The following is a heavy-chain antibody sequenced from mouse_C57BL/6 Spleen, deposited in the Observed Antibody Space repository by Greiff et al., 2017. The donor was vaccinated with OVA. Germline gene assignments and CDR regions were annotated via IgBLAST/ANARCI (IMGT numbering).Heavy chain of an antibody. V-gene: IGHV1-50*01. Sequence: QVQLQPGAELVKPGASVKLSCKASGYTFTSYWMQWVKQRPGQGLEWIGEIDPSDSYTNYNQKFKGKATLTVDTSSSTAYMQLSSLTSEDSAVYYCARRPIYYDHAMDYWGQGTSVTVSS. CDR2: IDPSDSYT. J-gene: IGHJ4*01. CDR1: GYTFTSYW. CDR3: ARRPIYYDHAMDY. D-gene: IGHD2-4*01.